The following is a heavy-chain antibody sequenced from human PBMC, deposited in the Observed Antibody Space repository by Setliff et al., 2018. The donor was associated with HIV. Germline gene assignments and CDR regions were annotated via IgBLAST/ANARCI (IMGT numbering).Heavy chain of an antibody. CDR1: GISFGNHW. J-gene: IGHJ6*02. D-gene: IGHD2-8*01. CDR3: ARPYTVWVYGMDV. CDR2: INADGSIT. V-gene: IGHV3-74*01. Sequence: GESLKISCGASGISFGNHWMYWVRQAPGKGLVWVSRINADGSITDYADSVKGRFTISRDNAKSTLYMQMNSLRAEDTAVYYCARPYTVWVYGMDVWGQGTTVTVSS.